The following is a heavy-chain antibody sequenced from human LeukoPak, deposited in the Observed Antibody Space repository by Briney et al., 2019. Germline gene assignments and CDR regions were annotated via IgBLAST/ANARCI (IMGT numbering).Heavy chain of an antibody. CDR1: GGSISSSSYY. J-gene: IGHJ4*02. CDR2: INHSGST. V-gene: IGHV4-39*07. CDR3: ARLPYYFDY. Sequence: SETLSLTCTVSGGSISSSSYYWGWIRQPPGKGLEWIGEINHSGSTNYNPSLKSRVTISVDTSKNQFSLKLSSVTAADTAVYYCARLPYYFDYWGQGTLVTVSS.